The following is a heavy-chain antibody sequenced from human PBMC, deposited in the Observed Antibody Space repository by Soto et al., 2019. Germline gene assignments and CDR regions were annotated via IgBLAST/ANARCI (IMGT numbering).Heavy chain of an antibody. CDR1: GFTFSSYE. D-gene: IGHD3-3*01. Sequence: GSLRLSCAASGFTFSSYEMNWVRQAPGKGLEWVSYISSSGSTIYYADSVKGRFTISRDNAKNSLYLQMNSLRAEDTAVYYCARQINSNPTQFLEISLEWLLGSGYFDYWGQGTLVTVSS. CDR3: ARQINSNPTQFLEISLEWLLGSGYFDY. V-gene: IGHV3-48*03. J-gene: IGHJ4*02. CDR2: ISSSGSTI.